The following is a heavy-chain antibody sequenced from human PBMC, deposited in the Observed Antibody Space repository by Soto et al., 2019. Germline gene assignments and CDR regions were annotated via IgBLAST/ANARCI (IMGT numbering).Heavy chain of an antibody. CDR3: VREGSGWYSRGSLDF. D-gene: IGHD6-19*01. CDR1: GFTFSNYA. V-gene: IGHV3-23*01. J-gene: IGHJ3*01. CDR2: ISGSGGSA. Sequence: QTGGSLRLSCAASGFTFSNYAMNWVRQAAGMGLEWVSVISGSGGSADYADSVQGRFTISRDNSKNTLYLQMNSLRAEDTAIYYCVREGSGWYSRGSLDFWGRGTMVTVSS.